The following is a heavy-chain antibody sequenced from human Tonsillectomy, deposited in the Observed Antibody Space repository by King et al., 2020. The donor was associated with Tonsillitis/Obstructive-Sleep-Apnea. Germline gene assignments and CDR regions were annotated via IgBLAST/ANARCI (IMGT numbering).Heavy chain of an antibody. V-gene: IGHV1-18*04. CDR3: ARHIEMATLSNFDY. D-gene: IGHD5-24*01. CDR2: ISPYNGNA. J-gene: IGHJ4*02. Sequence: QLVQSGAEVKKPGASVKVSCKASGYTFSSHGISWVRQAPGQGLEWVGWISPYNGNANYEQKVQCRVTMTTATSTSTAYVELRSLRSDDTAVYYCARHIEMATLSNFDYWGQGTLVTVSS. CDR1: GYTFSSHG.